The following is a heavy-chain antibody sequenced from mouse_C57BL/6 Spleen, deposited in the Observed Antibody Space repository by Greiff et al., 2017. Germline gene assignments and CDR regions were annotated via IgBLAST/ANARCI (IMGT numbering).Heavy chain of an antibody. D-gene: IGHD2-1*01. CDR3: ARHDGGYGNYAMDY. V-gene: IGHV2-6-1*01. CDR2: IWSDGST. Sequence: VQRVESGPGLVAPSQSLSITCTVSGFSLTSYGVHWVRQPPGKGLEWLVVIWSDGSTTYNSALKSRLSISKDNSKSQVFLKMNSLQTDDTAMYYCARHDGGYGNYAMDYWGQGTSVTVSS. CDR1: GFSLTSYG. J-gene: IGHJ4*01.